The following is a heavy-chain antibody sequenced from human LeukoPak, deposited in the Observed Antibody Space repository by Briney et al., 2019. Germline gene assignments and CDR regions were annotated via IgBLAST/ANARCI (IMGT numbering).Heavy chain of an antibody. Sequence: PGGSLRLSCSASGFTFSSYSMYWVRQGPGKGLEWVSSVSSSSGHIYYADSVKGRFTISRDNAKNSLYLQMNSLRAEDTAVYYCARDLTALVLDYWGQGTLVTVSS. CDR3: ARDLTALVLDY. D-gene: IGHD1-20*01. CDR1: GFTFSSYS. J-gene: IGHJ4*02. CDR2: VSSSSGHI. V-gene: IGHV3-21*01.